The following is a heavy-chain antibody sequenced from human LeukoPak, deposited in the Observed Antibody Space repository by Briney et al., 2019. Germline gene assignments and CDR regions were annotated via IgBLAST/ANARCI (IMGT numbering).Heavy chain of an antibody. Sequence: GGSLRLSCAASGFTFSSYAMTWVRQAPGKGLEWVSGISGSGGSTYYADSVKGRFTISRDNSKNTLYLQMNSLRAEDTAVYYCAKGASSSWYSGDYWGQGTLVTVSS. D-gene: IGHD6-13*01. CDR3: AKGASSSWYSGDY. V-gene: IGHV3-23*01. J-gene: IGHJ4*02. CDR2: ISGSGGST. CDR1: GFTFSSYA.